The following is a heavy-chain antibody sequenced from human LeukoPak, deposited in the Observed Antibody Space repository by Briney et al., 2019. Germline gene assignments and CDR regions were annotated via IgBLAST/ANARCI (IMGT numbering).Heavy chain of an antibody. J-gene: IGHJ6*03. CDR1: GGSISSYY. D-gene: IGHD6-6*01. V-gene: IGHV4-59*01. CDR3: AKARNYYYYYMDV. CDR2: IYYSGST. Sequence: SETLSLTCTVSGGSISSYYWSWIRQPPGKGLEWIGYIYYSGSTNYNPSLKSRVAISVDTSKNQFSLKLSSVTAADTAVYYCAKARNYYYYYMDVWGKGTTVTVSS.